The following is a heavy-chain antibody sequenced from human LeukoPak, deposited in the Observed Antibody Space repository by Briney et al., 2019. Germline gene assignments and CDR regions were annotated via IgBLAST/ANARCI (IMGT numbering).Heavy chain of an antibody. J-gene: IGHJ4*02. CDR2: ISCDGSNK. CDR3: ARDPGYSSSSFFDY. D-gene: IGHD6-6*01. Sequence: PGRSLRLSCAASGFTFSSYAMHWVRQAPGKGLEWVAVISCDGSNKYYADSVKGRFTISRDNSKNTLYLQMNSLRAEDTAVYYCARDPGYSSSSFFDYWGQGTLVTVSS. V-gene: IGHV3-30-3*01. CDR1: GFTFSSYA.